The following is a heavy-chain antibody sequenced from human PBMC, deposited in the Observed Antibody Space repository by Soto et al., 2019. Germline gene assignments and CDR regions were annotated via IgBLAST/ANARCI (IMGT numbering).Heavy chain of an antibody. CDR1: GFTFSGSA. V-gene: IGHV3-23*01. D-gene: IGHD6-19*01. J-gene: IGHJ4*02. Sequence: PGGSLRLSCAASGFTFSGSAMSWVRQAPGKGLEYVSSITSSGTEAFHADSVKGRFTMSRDNSKNMLFLQMNSLRAEDTAVYYCAKEGYSSGWHWDSWGQGALVTVSS. CDR3: AKEGYSSGWHWDS. CDR2: ITSSGTEA.